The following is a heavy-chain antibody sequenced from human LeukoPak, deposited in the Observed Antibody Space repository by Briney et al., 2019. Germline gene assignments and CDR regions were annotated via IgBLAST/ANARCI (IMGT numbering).Heavy chain of an antibody. Sequence: SETLSLTCTVSGVSISSYYWSWIRQPAGKGLEWIGRIHTSGSTNYNPSLKSRVTMSGDTSKNQFSLELSSVTAADTAVYYCARDRYYYDSSGGRGLDYWGQGTLVTVSS. V-gene: IGHV4-4*07. D-gene: IGHD3-22*01. CDR3: ARDRYYYDSSGGRGLDY. CDR1: GVSISSYY. J-gene: IGHJ4*02. CDR2: IHTSGST.